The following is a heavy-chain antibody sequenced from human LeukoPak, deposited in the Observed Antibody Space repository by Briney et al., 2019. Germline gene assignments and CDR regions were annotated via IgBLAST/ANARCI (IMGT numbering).Heavy chain of an antibody. CDR1: GFTFSSYS. D-gene: IGHD3-9*01. CDR3: ARGQFDDC. Sequence: PGGSLRLSCAAAGFTFSSYSMNWVRQAPGRGLEWVSYISSSGDTKYYADSLKGRFTISGDNAKNSLYLQMNSLRDEDTAVYYCARGQFDDCWGQGTLVTVSS. V-gene: IGHV3-48*02. CDR2: ISSSGDTK. J-gene: IGHJ4*02.